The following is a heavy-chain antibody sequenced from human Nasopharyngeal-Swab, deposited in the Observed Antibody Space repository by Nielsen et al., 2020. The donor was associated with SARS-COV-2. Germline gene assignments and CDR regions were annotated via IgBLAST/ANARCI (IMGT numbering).Heavy chain of an antibody. CDR1: GDSIAYSTFY. D-gene: IGHD6-13*01. V-gene: IGHV4-39*01. CDR2: IYYNGNT. CDR3: VRSSSWYYFDY. J-gene: IGHJ4*02. Sequence: SETLSLTCTVSGDSIAYSTFYWCWIRQPPGKGLEWIGNIYYNGNTYQNPSLKSRLTISVDKSKNQFSLQLSSVTAADTAVYYCVRSSSWYYFDYWAQGTQVTVSS.